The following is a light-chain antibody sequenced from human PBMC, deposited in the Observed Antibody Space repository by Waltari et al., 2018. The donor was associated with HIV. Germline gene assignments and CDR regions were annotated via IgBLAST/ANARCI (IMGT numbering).Light chain of an antibody. Sequence: DIVMSQSPDSLAVSLGERATINCKSSPSVLYTTNNKNYLAWYQQKPGQPPKLLIYWASTRESGVPDRFSGSGSGPDFTLTISSLQAEDVAVYYCQQYYSFPLTFGGGTKVEIK. V-gene: IGKV4-1*01. J-gene: IGKJ4*01. CDR1: PSVLYTTNNKNY. CDR2: WAS. CDR3: QQYYSFPLT.